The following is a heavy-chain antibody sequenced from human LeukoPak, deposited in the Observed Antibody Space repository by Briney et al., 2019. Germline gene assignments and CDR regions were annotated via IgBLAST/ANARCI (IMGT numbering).Heavy chain of an antibody. CDR3: AKDIAQGYTYGSIEQDY. V-gene: IGHV3-23*01. J-gene: IGHJ4*02. CDR2: ISESGTGT. Sequence: PGGSLRLSCAASGLTFSNYAMSWVRQAPGKGLEWVSAISESGTGTYYADSVYGRFTISRDNSKNTLSLQMNSLRADDTAVYYCAKDIAQGYTYGSIEQDYWGQGTLVTVSS. CDR1: GLTFSNYA. D-gene: IGHD5-18*01.